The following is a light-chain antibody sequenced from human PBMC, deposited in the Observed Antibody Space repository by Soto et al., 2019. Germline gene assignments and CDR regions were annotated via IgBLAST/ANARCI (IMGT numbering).Light chain of an antibody. CDR2: GAS. Sequence: EIVLTQSPGTLSLSPGERATLSCRASQSVSSSYLAWYQQKPGQAPRLLIXGASSRATGIPDRFSGSGSGTDFTLTISRLEPEDFAVYYCQQYGSSPPTTFGQGTRLEIK. CDR1: QSVSSSY. CDR3: QQYGSSPPTT. V-gene: IGKV3-20*01. J-gene: IGKJ5*01.